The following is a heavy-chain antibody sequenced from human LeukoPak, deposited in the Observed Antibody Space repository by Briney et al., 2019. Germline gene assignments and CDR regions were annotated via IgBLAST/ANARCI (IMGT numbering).Heavy chain of an antibody. CDR2: INHSGST. V-gene: IGHV4-34*01. D-gene: IGHD6-6*01. CDR3: ARGSSPHAAEDY. J-gene: IGHJ4*02. CDR1: GDSFSSVTDY. Sequence: SETLSLTCTVSGDSFSSVTDYWAWIRQPPGKGLEWIGEINHSGSTNYNPSLKSRVTISVDTSKNQFSLKLSSVTAADTAVYYCARGSSPHAAEDYWGQGTLVTVSS.